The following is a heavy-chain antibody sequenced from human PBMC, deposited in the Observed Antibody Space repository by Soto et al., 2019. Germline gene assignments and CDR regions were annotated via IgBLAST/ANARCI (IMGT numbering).Heavy chain of an antibody. CDR3: ASGHQGNIAARPGAWGDYYYYGMDV. CDR1: GYTFTSYD. Sequence: ASVKVSCKASGYTFTSYDINWLRQATGQGLEWMGWMNPNSGNTGYAQKFQGRVTMTRNTSISTAYMELSSLRSEDTAVYYCASGHQGNIAARPGAWGDYYYYGMDVWGQGTTVTVSS. J-gene: IGHJ6*02. D-gene: IGHD6-6*01. V-gene: IGHV1-8*01. CDR2: MNPNSGNT.